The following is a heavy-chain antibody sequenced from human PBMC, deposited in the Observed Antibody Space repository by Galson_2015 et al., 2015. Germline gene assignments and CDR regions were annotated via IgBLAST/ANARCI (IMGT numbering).Heavy chain of an antibody. V-gene: IGHV1-2*04. CDR2: INPNSGGT. CDR1: GYTFTGYY. J-gene: IGHJ2*01. CDR3: ARAAIWNWYFDL. Sequence: SVKASCKASGYTFTGYYMHWVRQAPGQGLEWMGWINPNSGGTNYAQKFQGWVTMTRDTSISTAYMELSRLRSDDTAVYYCARAAIWNWYFDLWGRGTLVTVSS. D-gene: IGHD2-2*01.